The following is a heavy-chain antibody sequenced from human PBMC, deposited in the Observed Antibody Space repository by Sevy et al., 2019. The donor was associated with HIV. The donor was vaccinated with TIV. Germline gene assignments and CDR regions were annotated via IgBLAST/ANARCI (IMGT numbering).Heavy chain of an antibody. CDR3: ARHRPQGVVIIPGSGYHYGADF. Sequence: ASVKVSCKTSGYSFNMYGISWVRQAPGQSLEWMGWIIANTGDTDYRQMFRGRVTMTTDASTNTAYMELRRLTSDDTAVYYCARHRPQGVVIIPGSGYHYGADFWGQGTMVTVSS. V-gene: IGHV1-18*01. CDR1: GYSFNMYG. J-gene: IGHJ6*02. CDR2: IIANTGDT. D-gene: IGHD3-3*01.